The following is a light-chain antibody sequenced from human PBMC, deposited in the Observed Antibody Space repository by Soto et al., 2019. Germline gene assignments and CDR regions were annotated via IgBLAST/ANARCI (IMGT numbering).Light chain of an antibody. CDR3: QQGNSLPLT. CDR2: GAT. J-gene: IGKJ4*01. V-gene: IGKV1D-12*01. CDR1: QSVRAW. Sequence: DIQMTQSPSSVSASVGDSVTITCRASQSVRAWLAWYQQKEGKAPKLLIYGATSLLRGVPRRFSGSGSGTDFTLTISGLLPKDFATYYCQQGNSLPLTFGGGTKVEIK.